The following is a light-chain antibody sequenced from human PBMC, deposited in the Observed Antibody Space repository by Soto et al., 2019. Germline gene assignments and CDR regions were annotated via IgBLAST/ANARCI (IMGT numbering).Light chain of an antibody. CDR1: QSVSSY. CDR2: GAS. CDR3: QQYGSSPTT. V-gene: IGKV3-20*01. J-gene: IGKJ1*01. Sequence: EIVLTQSPATLSLSPGERATLSCRASQSVSSYLAWYQQKPGQAPRLLIYGASSRATGIPDRFSGSGSGTDFTLTISRLEPEDFAVYYCQQYGSSPTTFGQGTKVGIK.